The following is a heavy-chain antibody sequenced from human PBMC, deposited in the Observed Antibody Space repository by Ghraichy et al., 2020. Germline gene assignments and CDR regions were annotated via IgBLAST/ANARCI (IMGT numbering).Heavy chain of an antibody. V-gene: IGHV4-39*01. Sequence: SETLSLTCTVSGGSISSSSYSWGWIRQPPGKGLEWIGSIYYSGTTYYNPSLKSRVTISVDTSKNQFSLKLSSVTAADTAVYYCARPDRDYWGQGTLVTVSS. J-gene: IGHJ4*02. D-gene: IGHD3-22*01. CDR3: ARPDRDY. CDR2: IYYSGTT. CDR1: GGSISSSSYS.